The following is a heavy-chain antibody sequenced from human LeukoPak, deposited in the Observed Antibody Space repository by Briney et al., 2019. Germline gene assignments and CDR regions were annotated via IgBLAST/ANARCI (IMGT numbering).Heavy chain of an antibody. Sequence: SVKVSCKASGGTFSSYAISWVRQAPGQGLEWMGGIIPIFGTANCAQKFQGRVTITADESTSTAYMELSSLRSEDTAVYYCARAAGDGDYVPLDYWGQGTLVTVSS. V-gene: IGHV1-69*01. CDR2: IIPIFGTA. CDR3: ARAAGDGDYVPLDY. J-gene: IGHJ4*02. D-gene: IGHD4-17*01. CDR1: GGTFSSYA.